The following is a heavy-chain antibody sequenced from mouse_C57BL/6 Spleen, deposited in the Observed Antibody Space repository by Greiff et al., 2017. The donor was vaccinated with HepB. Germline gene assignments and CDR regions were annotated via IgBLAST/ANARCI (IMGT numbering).Heavy chain of an antibody. D-gene: IGHD4-1*01. V-gene: IGHV5-12*01. CDR2: ISNGGGST. Sequence: EVMLVESGGGLVQPGGSLKLSCAASGFTFSDYYMYWVRQTPEKRLEWVAYISNGGGSTYYPDTVKGRFTISRDNAKNTLDLQMSRLKSEDTAMYYCARHGSNAMDYWGQGTSVTVSS. CDR3: ARHGSNAMDY. CDR1: GFTFSDYY. J-gene: IGHJ4*01.